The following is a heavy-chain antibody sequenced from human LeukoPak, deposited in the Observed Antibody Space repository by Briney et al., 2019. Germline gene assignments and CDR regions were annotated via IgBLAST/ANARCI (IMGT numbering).Heavy chain of an antibody. CDR1: GFTLSSYA. Sequence: GGSLRLSCAASGFTLSSYAMSWVRQAPGKGLEWVSAISGSGGSTYYADSVKGRFTISRDNSKNTLYLQMNSLRAEDTAVYYCARALGSYGLDYWGQGTLVTVSS. CDR2: ISGSGGST. J-gene: IGHJ4*02. V-gene: IGHV3-23*01. CDR3: ARALGSYGLDY. D-gene: IGHD1-26*01.